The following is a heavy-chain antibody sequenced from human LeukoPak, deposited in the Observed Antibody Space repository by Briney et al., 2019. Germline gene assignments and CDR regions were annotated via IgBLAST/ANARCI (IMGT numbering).Heavy chain of an antibody. V-gene: IGHV3-21*01. CDR2: ISSSSSYI. CDR1: GFTFSIYS. CDR3: ARDRFWFGELENYFDY. Sequence: GGSLTLSCGPSGFTFSIYSMNWVRPAPGKGVEWVSSISSSSSYIYHAASVKGLFTISRDNAKNSLYLQMNSLRAEGTAAYYCARDRFWFGELENYFDYWGQGTLVTVSS. D-gene: IGHD3-10*01. J-gene: IGHJ4*02.